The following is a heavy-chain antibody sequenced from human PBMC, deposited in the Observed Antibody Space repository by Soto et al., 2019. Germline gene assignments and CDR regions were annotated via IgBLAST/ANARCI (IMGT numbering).Heavy chain of an antibody. V-gene: IGHV4-34*01. J-gene: IGHJ5*02. D-gene: IGHD3-3*01. CDR1: GGSFSGYY. CDR3: ARGHSWSGYYGRGRWFDP. Sequence: QVQLQQWGAGLLKPSETLSLTCAVYGGSFSGYYWSWVRQPPGKGLEWLGEINHSGSTNSNPSLKRRVTISVDTSNNQFSLKLSSVTAADTAVYYCARGHSWSGYYGRGRWFDPWGQGTLVTVSS. CDR2: INHSGST.